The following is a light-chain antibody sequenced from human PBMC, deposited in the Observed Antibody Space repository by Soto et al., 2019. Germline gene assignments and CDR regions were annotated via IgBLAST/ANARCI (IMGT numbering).Light chain of an antibody. J-gene: IGKJ2*01. Sequence: DIQMTQSPSSLSASVGDRVTITCRASQAISKYVAWFQQIPGKAPKSLIYATSRLQSGVPSKFSGSGSGTDFTLTISSLQPEDFAPYYCQQYDSYPRTFGQGTRLEMK. CDR2: ATS. CDR1: QAISKY. V-gene: IGKV1-16*02. CDR3: QQYDSYPRT.